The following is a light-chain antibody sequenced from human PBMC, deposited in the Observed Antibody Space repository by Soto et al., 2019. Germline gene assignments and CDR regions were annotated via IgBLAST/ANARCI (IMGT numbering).Light chain of an antibody. CDR1: QSVSSSY. J-gene: IGKJ5*01. CDR2: GAS. Sequence: EIELTQSPGTLSLSPGRRSTLSCRASQSVSSSYLAWYQQKNGQAPRIXIYGASSRATGIPDRFSGSGYGTEFNLTISRLEPEDFAVYYCQQYDNSPFTFGQGTRLEIK. V-gene: IGKV3-20*01. CDR3: QQYDNSPFT.